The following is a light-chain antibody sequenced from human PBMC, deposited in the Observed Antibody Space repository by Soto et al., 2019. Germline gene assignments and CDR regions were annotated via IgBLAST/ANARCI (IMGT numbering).Light chain of an antibody. V-gene: IGLV2-14*01. CDR3: TSYTSSSTYV. Sequence: QSALTQPASVSGSPGQSIAISCTGTSSDVGGYKYVSWYQQHPGKAPKLMIYDVSNRPSGGSDRFSGSKSGNTASLTISGLQAEDEADYDCTSYTSSSTYVFGTGTKLTVL. CDR1: SSDVGGYKY. CDR2: DVS. J-gene: IGLJ1*01.